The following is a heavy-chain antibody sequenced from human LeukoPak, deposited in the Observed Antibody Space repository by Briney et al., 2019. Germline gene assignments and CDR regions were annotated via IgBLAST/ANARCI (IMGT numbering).Heavy chain of an antibody. CDR3: ASPKMDSGSYWRAFDI. CDR2: IKQDGSEK. Sequence: PGGSLRLSCAASGFTFSSSWTTWVRQAPGKGLEWVANIKQDGSEKNYVDSVKGRFTISRDNAKNSLYLQMNSLRAEDTAVYYCASPKMDSGSYWRAFDIWGHGTMVTVSS. V-gene: IGHV3-7*01. J-gene: IGHJ3*02. CDR1: GFTFSSSW. D-gene: IGHD1-26*01.